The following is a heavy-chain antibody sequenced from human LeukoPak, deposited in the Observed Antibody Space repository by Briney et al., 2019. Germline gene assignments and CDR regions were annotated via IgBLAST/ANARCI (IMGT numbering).Heavy chain of an antibody. D-gene: IGHD5-24*01. V-gene: IGHV4-59*01. Sequence: PSETLSLTCTVSGGSISSYYWSWIRQPPGKGLEWIGYIYYSGSTNYNPSLKSRVTISVDTSKNQFSLKLSSVTAADTAVYYCARDSRDGYADYWGQGTLVTVSS. CDR3: ARDSRDGYADY. CDR2: IYYSGST. CDR1: GGSISSYY. J-gene: IGHJ4*02.